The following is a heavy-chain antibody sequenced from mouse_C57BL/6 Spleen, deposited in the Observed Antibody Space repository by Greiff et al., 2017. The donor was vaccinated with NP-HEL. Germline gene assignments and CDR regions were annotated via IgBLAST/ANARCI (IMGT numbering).Heavy chain of an antibody. J-gene: IGHJ2*01. CDR3: ARVTGRYFDY. V-gene: IGHV5-16*01. CDR1: GFTFSDYY. D-gene: IGHD4-1*01. CDR2: INYDGSST. Sequence: EVMLVESEGGLVQPGSSMKLSCTASGFTFSDYYMAWVRQVPEKGLEWVANINYDGSSTYYLDSLKSRFIISRDNAKNILYLQMSSLKSEDTATYYCARVTGRYFDYWGQGTTLTVSS.